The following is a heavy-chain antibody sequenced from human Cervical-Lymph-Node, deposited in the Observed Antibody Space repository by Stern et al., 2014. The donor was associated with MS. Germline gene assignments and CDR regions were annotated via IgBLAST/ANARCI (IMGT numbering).Heavy chain of an antibody. CDR3: ARVEAYRSFLGHDYGMDV. V-gene: IGHV3-30*04. CDR2: ISYDGDNK. D-gene: IGHD6-6*01. Sequence: VQLVESGGGVVQPGRSLRLSCAASGFTFVNYAMNWVRQPPGKGLEWGAFISYDGDNKFYADSVKGRLTISRDNPKSTLYLQLNSLRVEDTAVYYCARVEAYRSFLGHDYGMDVWGQGTTVSVSS. J-gene: IGHJ6*02. CDR1: GFTFVNYA.